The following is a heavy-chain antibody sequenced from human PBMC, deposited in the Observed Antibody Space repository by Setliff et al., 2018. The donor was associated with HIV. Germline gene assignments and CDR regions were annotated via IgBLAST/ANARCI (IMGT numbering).Heavy chain of an antibody. J-gene: IGHJ3*02. Sequence: PSETLSLTCSVSGASIRGHYWSWIRQSPGKGLEWIGNIYYSGNTNYNPSFKSRVTISVETSKNQFSLRVNSVTAADTAVYYCARSLVPSGYYYGRHAFDIWAQGTKVTVSS. D-gene: IGHD3-22*01. CDR3: ARSLVPSGYYYGRHAFDI. CDR2: IYYSGNT. V-gene: IGHV4-59*08. CDR1: GASIRGHY.